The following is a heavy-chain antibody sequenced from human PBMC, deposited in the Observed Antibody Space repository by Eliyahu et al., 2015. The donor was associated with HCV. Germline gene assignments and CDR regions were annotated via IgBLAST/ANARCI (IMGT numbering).Heavy chain of an antibody. V-gene: IGHV3-9*01. CDR1: GFIFXDYV. Sequence: EVQLVESGGGLVQPGXSLRLSCAASGFIFXDYVMHWVRQAPGKGXEWVXGISWXSGRXDYADSVKGRFTISRDNAKNSLYLXMDSLRTEDTALYYCAKDANYDSSGYYSAVDYWGQGTLVSVSS. CDR3: AKDANYDSSGYYSAVDY. J-gene: IGHJ4*02. D-gene: IGHD3-22*01. CDR2: ISWXSGRX.